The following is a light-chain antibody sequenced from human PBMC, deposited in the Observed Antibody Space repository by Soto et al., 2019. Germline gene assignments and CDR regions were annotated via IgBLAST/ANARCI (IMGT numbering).Light chain of an antibody. CDR2: LAT. V-gene: IGKV3-20*01. J-gene: IGKJ1*01. CDR1: QTISSAS. Sequence: VVLTQSPGTLSLSPGERATLSCRASQTISSASLAWYQQKPGQAPRLLIYLATTRAPGIPDRFSGGGSGKDFTLTISRLEPEDLAVYHCKHFSTLSWTFVQGTKVDI. CDR3: KHFSTLSWT.